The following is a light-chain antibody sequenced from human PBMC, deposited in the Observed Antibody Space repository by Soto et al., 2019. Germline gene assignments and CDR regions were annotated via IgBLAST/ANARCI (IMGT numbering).Light chain of an antibody. V-gene: IGKV3-15*01. CDR3: QQYNNWPPIT. Sequence: EIVVTQSPATLSVSPGERVTLSCRASQRGRNKVAWYQQKTGQTPRVIIYDTSTRATGIPARFSGSRSGTEFTLTIISLQSEDFAVYYCQQYNNWPPITFGQGTRLEIK. J-gene: IGKJ5*01. CDR1: QRGRNK. CDR2: DTS.